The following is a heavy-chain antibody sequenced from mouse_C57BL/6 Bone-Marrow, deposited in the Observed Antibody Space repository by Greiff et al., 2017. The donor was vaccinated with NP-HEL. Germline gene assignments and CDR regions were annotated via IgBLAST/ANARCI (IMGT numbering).Heavy chain of an antibody. J-gene: IGHJ3*01. CDR3: ARQDYGSSYDAY. Sequence: EVQLVESGGDLVKPGGSLKLSCAASGFTFSSYGMSWVRQTPDKRLEWVATISSGGSYTYYPDSVKGRFTISRDNAKNTLYLQMSSLKSEDTAMYYCARQDYGSSYDAYWGQGTLVTVSA. D-gene: IGHD1-1*01. CDR1: GFTFSSYG. CDR2: ISSGGSYT. V-gene: IGHV5-6*01.